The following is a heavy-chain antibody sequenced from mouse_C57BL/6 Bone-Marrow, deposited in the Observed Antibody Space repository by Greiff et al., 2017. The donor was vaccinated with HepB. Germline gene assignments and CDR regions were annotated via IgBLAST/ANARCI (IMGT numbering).Heavy chain of an antibody. CDR2: INPSSGYT. Sequence: VQLQQSGAELAKPGASVKLSCKAPGYTFTSYWIHWVKQRPGQGLEWIGYINPSSGYTKYNQKFKDKATLTADKSSSTAYMQLSSLTYEDSAVYYCARPFYYYGSSPRYWGQGTTLTVSS. D-gene: IGHD1-1*01. J-gene: IGHJ2*01. V-gene: IGHV1-7*01. CDR1: GYTFTSYW. CDR3: ARPFYYYGSSPRY.